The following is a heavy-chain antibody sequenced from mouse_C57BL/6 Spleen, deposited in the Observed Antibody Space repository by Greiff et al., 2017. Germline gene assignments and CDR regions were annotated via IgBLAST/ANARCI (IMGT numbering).Heavy chain of an antibody. J-gene: IGHJ2*01. D-gene: IGHD2-3*01. V-gene: IGHV1-55*01. CDR3: ARGDDGYPGDY. CDR2: IYPGSGST. CDR1: GYTFTSYW. Sequence: QVQLQQSGAELVKPGASVKMSCKASGYTFTSYWITWVKQRPGQGLEWIGDIYPGSGSTNYNEKFKSKATLTVDTSSSTAYMQLSSLTSEDSAVYYCARGDDGYPGDYWGQGTTLTVSS.